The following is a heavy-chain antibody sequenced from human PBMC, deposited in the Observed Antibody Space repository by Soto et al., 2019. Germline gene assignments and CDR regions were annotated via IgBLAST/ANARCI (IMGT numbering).Heavy chain of an antibody. Sequence: GSLRLSCAASGFTFSSYSMNWVRQAPGKGLEWVSSISSSSSYIYYADSVKGRFTISRDNAKNSLYLQMNSLRAEDTAVYYCAREMYYDFWSGYYNWFDPWGQGTLVTVSS. D-gene: IGHD3-3*01. CDR1: GFTFSSYS. CDR3: AREMYYDFWSGYYNWFDP. J-gene: IGHJ5*02. V-gene: IGHV3-21*01. CDR2: ISSSSSYI.